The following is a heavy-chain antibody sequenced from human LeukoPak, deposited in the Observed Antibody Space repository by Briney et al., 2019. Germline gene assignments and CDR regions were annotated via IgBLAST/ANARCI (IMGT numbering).Heavy chain of an antibody. J-gene: IGHJ4*02. CDR3: ARDRYYDSSGLFDY. Sequence: GSSVKLSFKASRGTFTSYTISLARQAPGPGLEGMGRIIPILGITNYAQKFQGRVTITADKSTSTAYMELSSLRSEDTAVYYCARDRYYDSSGLFDYWGQGTLVTVSS. CDR2: IIPILGIT. D-gene: IGHD3-22*01. CDR1: RGTFTSYT. V-gene: IGHV1-69*04.